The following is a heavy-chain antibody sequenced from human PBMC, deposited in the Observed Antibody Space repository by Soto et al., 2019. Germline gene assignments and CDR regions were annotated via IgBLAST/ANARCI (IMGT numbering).Heavy chain of an antibody. CDR3: ARDRGYSFSYYFDY. Sequence: ASVKVSCKASGYTFTGYYMHWVRQAPGQGLEWMGWINPNSGGTNYAQKFQGRVTMTRDTSISTAYMELSRLRSDDTAVYYCARDRGYSFSYYFDYWGQGTLGTVSA. D-gene: IGHD5-18*01. V-gene: IGHV1-2*02. CDR2: INPNSGGT. J-gene: IGHJ4*02. CDR1: GYTFTGYY.